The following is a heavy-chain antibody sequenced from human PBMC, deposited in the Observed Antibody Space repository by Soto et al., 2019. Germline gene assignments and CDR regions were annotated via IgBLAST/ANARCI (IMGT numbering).Heavy chain of an antibody. Sequence: PSETLSLTCAVSGASVSSTYWWSWVRQPPGKGPEWIGEINHRGSANYNPSLKSRVTISVDISKSQFSLRLTSVTAADTAVYYCARDNAASGTYYFDVWGQGALVPVSS. V-gene: IGHV4-4*02. CDR3: ARDNAASGTYYFDV. D-gene: IGHD6-13*01. CDR2: INHRGSA. CDR1: GASVSSTYW. J-gene: IGHJ4*02.